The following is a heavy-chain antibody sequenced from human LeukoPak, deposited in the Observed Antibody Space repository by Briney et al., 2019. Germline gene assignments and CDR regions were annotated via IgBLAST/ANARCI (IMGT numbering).Heavy chain of an antibody. J-gene: IGHJ5*02. CDR1: GFTFSDYY. CDR3: AREDYYGSGSP. CDR2: ISSSSSYI. D-gene: IGHD3-10*01. Sequence: RGSLRLSCSASGFTFSDYYMSWIRQAPGKGLEWVSSISSSSSYIYYADSVKGRFTISRDNAKNSLYLQMNSLRAEDTAVYYCAREDYYGSGSPWGQGTLVTVSS. V-gene: IGHV3-11*06.